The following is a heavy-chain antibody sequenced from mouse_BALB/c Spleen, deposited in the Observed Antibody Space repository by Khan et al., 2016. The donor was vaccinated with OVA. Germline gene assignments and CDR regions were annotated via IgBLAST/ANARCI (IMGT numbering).Heavy chain of an antibody. CDR2: IYPGGYFT. D-gene: IGHD3-1*01. V-gene: IGHV1-63*02. CDR1: GYTFTNYW. CDR3: ARWATWYFDV. Sequence: VQLQESGGEVVRPGTSVKISCKASGYTFTNYWLGWIRQRPGHGLEWIGDIYPGGYFTNYNEKFKGKVTLTVDTSSSTANMQLSSLTSEDSAVYFCARWATWYFDVWGAGTTVTVSS. J-gene: IGHJ1*01.